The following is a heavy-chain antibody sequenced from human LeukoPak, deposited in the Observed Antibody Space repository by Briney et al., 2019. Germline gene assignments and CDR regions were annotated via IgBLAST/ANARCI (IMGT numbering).Heavy chain of an antibody. Sequence: PSETLSLTCAVYGGSFSGYYWSWIRQPPGKGLEWIGEINHSGSTNYNPSLKSRVTISVETSKNQFSLKLSSVTAADTAVYYCARRRLLWFGELLRNWFDPWGQGTLVTVSS. J-gene: IGHJ5*02. D-gene: IGHD3-10*01. CDR1: GGSFSGYY. CDR3: ARRRLLWFGELLRNWFDP. V-gene: IGHV4-34*01. CDR2: INHSGST.